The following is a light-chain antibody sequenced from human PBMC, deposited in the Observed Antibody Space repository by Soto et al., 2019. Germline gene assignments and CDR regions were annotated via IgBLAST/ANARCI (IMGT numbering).Light chain of an antibody. V-gene: IGLV3-21*02. Sequence: YELTQPPSVSVAPGQTATTTCGGNDLISKSVHWYQQKPGQAPALVLDDDRYRPSGVPERFSGSKAGNTTTLTISRVQAGDEGDYFCQVWDDSNGQQGVFGTGTKVTAL. CDR2: DDR. J-gene: IGLJ1*01. CDR1: DLISKS. CDR3: QVWDDSNGQQGV.